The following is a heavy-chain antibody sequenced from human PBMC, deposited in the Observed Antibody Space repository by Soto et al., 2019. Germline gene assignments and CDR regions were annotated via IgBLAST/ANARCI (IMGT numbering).Heavy chain of an antibody. CDR1: GGSISSYY. V-gene: IGHV4-59*01. J-gene: IGHJ4*02. Sequence: PSETLSITCTVSGGSISSYYWSWIRQPPGKGLEWIGYIYYSGSTNYNPSLKSRVTISVDTSKNQFSLKLSSVTAADTAVYYCARVGDGYNIRFDYWGQGTLVTVSS. CDR2: IYYSGST. D-gene: IGHD5-12*01. CDR3: ARVGDGYNIRFDY.